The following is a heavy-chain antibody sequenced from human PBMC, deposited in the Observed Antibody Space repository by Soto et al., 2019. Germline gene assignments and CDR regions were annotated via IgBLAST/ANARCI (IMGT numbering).Heavy chain of an antibody. J-gene: IGHJ3*02. CDR1: GFTVSSNY. CDR2: IYSGGST. CDR3: ARDLRNYYYDSSGPRLPDAFDI. Sequence: PGGSLRLSCAASGFTVSSNYMSWVRQAPGKGLEWVSVIYSGGSTYYADSVKGRFTISRDNSKNTLYLQMNSLRAEDTAVYYCARDLRNYYYDSSGPRLPDAFDIWGQGTMVTVSS. V-gene: IGHV3-53*01. D-gene: IGHD3-22*01.